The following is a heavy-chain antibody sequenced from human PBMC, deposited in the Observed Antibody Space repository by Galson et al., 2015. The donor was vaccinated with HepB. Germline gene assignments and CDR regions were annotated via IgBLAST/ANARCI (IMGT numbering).Heavy chain of an antibody. Sequence: SLRLSCAASGFTFSSYAMSWVHQAPGKGLEWASAFSSSGGSTYYADSVKGRFTISRDNSRNTLYLQMNSLRAEDTAVYYCARWIQLWFGAFDYWGQGTLVTVSS. V-gene: IGHV3-23*01. J-gene: IGHJ4*02. CDR2: FSSSGGST. D-gene: IGHD5-18*01. CDR1: GFTFSSYA. CDR3: ARWIQLWFGAFDY.